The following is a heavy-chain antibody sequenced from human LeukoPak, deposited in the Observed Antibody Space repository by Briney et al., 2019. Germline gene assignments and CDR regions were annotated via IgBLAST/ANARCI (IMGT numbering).Heavy chain of an antibody. CDR1: GFSFSSFW. CDR3: AREHRGYSYGYSYYFDY. J-gene: IGHJ4*02. CDR2: IKKDGSEK. V-gene: IGHV3-7*01. Sequence: GSLRLSCATSGFSFSSFWMSWVRQAPGKGLEWVANIKKDGSEKYYVDSVKGRFTISRDNVKNSLYLQMNSLRAEDTAVYYCAREHRGYSYGYSYYFDYWGQGTLVTVSS. D-gene: IGHD5-18*01.